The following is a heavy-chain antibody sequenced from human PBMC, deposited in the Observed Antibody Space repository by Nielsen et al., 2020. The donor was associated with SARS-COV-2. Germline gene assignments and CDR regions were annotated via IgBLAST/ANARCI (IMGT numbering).Heavy chain of an antibody. CDR3: AQGQGYCSGGSCSRYGYFDL. D-gene: IGHD2-15*01. CDR2: IYWNDDK. V-gene: IGHV2-5*01. Sequence: SGPTLVKPTQTLTLTCTFSGFSLSTSGVGVGWIRQPPGKALEWLALIYWNDDKRYSPSLKSRLTITKDTSKNQVVLTMTNMDPVDTATYYCAQGQGYCSGGSCSRYGYFDLWGRGTLVTVSS. J-gene: IGHJ2*01. CDR1: GFSLSTSGVG.